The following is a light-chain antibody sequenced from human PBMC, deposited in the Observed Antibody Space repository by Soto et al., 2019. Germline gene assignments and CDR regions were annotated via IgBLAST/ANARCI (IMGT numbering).Light chain of an antibody. J-gene: IGKJ2*01. Sequence: DIVMTQTPLSSPVTLGQPASISCRSSQSLVNSDGNTYLSWLPQRPGQPPRLLSYKISNRVSGAPERFSRRDPETDYKLTHSRVEAENVGVSFRMQATPFHTFDPGQKTEMK. CDR3: MQATPFHT. V-gene: IGKV2-24*01. CDR1: QSLVNSDGNTY. CDR2: KIS.